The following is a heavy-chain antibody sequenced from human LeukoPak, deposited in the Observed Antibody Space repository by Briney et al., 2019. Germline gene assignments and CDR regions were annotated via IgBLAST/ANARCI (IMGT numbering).Heavy chain of an antibody. J-gene: IGHJ4*02. V-gene: IGHV1-69*04. Sequence: ASVKVSCKASGGTFSSYAISWVRRAPGQGLEWMGRIIPILGIANYAQKFQGRVTITADKSTSTAYMELSSLRSEDTAVYYCARDPGGSYYFWGQGTLVTVSS. D-gene: IGHD1-26*01. CDR3: ARDPGGSYYF. CDR1: GGTFSSYA. CDR2: IIPILGIA.